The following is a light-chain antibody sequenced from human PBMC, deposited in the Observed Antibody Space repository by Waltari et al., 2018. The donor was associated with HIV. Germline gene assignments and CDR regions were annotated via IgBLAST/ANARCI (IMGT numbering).Light chain of an antibody. J-gene: IGKJ5*01. CDR3: QQYGSSPLT. Sequence: EIVLTQSPGTLSLSPGERATLSCRASQSVRNNYLVWYQKKPGQAPRLLIYGASSRATGIPDRFSGSGSGTDFTLTIGRLEPEDFAMFYCQQYGSSPLTFGQGTRLEIK. CDR1: QSVRNNY. V-gene: IGKV3-20*01. CDR2: GAS.